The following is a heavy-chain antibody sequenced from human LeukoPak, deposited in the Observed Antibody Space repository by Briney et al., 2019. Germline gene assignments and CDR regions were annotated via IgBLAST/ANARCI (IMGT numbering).Heavy chain of an antibody. J-gene: IGHJ5*02. CDR1: GGSFSGYY. D-gene: IGHD6-13*01. CDR2: INHSGST. CDR3: ARGKGSSRNNWFDP. V-gene: IGHV4-34*01. Sequence: SETLSLTCAVYGGSFSGYYWSWIRQPPGKGLEWIGEINHSGSTNYNPSLKSRVTKSVDTSKNQFSLKLSSVTAADTAVYYCARGKGSSRNNWFDPWGQGTLVTVSS.